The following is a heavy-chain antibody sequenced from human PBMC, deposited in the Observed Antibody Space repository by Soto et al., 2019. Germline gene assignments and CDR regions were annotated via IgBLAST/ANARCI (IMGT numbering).Heavy chain of an antibody. Sequence: QVQLAESGGGVVQPGGSLRLSCAASGFTFSSYGMHWVRQAPGKGLEWVAVISYDGRYKYYADSVKGRFTISGDNSKNTLYLQMNGLRVEDTAVYYCAKDLGQYYYDSSGYLFGYWGQGTLVTVSS. J-gene: IGHJ4*02. CDR2: ISYDGRYK. D-gene: IGHD3-22*01. CDR3: AKDLGQYYYDSSGYLFGY. V-gene: IGHV3-30*18. CDR1: GFTFSSYG.